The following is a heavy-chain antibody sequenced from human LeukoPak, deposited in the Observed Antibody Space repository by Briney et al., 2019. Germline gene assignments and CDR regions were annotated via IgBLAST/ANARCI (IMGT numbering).Heavy chain of an antibody. CDR1: GFIFSSYT. CDR3: ARDYWGNFDY. D-gene: IGHD7-27*01. Sequence: GGSLRLSCAGSGFIFSSYTMNWVRQAPGKGLEWVSSISSSSYIYYADSVKGRFTISRDNAKNSLYLQMNSLRAEDTAVYYCARDYWGNFDYWGQGTLVTVSS. CDR2: ISSSSYI. V-gene: IGHV3-21*01. J-gene: IGHJ4*02.